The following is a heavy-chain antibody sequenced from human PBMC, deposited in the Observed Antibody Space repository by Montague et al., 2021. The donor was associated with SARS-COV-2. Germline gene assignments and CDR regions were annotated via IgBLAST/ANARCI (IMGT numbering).Heavy chain of an antibody. V-gene: IGHV4-39*01. CDR1: GGSISSPDYY. J-gene: IGHJ4*02. CDR3: ARQLPSYCATNKCYPYYFDG. Sequence: SETLSLTCTVSGGSISSPDYYWGWIRQSPGKGLEWIGSISYTGGTYYNPSLRSRVSFSMDTSKNHFSLSLSSVTVADTAVYFCARQLPSYCATNKCYPYYFDGWGKGALVTVSS. D-gene: IGHD1-26*01. CDR2: ISYTGGT.